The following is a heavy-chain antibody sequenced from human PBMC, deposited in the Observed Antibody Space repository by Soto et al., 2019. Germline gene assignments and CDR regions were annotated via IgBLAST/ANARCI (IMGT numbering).Heavy chain of an antibody. CDR2: INHSGST. D-gene: IGHD3-10*01. J-gene: IGHJ6*02. V-gene: IGHV4-34*01. CDR3: SGSAPGSGSYYVPYYYYGMDV. Sequence: SETLSLTCAVYGGSFSGYYWSWIRQPPGKGLEWIGEINHSGSTNYNPSLKSRVTISVDTSKNQFSLKLSSVTAADTAVYYCSGSAPGSGSYYVPYYYYGMDVWGQGTTVTVSS. CDR1: GGSFSGYY.